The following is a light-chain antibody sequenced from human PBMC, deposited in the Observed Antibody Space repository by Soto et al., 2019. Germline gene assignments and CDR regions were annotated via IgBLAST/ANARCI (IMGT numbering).Light chain of an antibody. Sequence: DIQMTQSPATLSASVGDRVTITCRSSQSISSWLAWYQHKLGRAPRLLIYDASSLESGVPSRFSGSGYGTEFTLTISSLQPDDLATYYCQQYNTYSSLTFGGGTKVDI. CDR3: QQYNTYSSLT. CDR1: QSISSW. CDR2: DAS. V-gene: IGKV1-5*01. J-gene: IGKJ4*01.